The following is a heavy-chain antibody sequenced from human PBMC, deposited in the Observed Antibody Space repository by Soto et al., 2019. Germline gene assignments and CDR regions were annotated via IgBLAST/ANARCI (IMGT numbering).Heavy chain of an antibody. CDR2: IYHSGST. V-gene: IGHV4-30-4*02. CDR1: CGSISSDDYY. J-gene: IGHJ4*02. CDR3: ARDSYGYDY. D-gene: IGHD5-18*01. Sequence: PSETLSLTCTVSCGSISSDDYYWSWIRQPPGKGLEWIGYIYHSGSTYYNPSLKSRVTISVDRSKNQFSLKLTSVTAADTAVYYCARDSYGYDYWGQGTLVTVSS.